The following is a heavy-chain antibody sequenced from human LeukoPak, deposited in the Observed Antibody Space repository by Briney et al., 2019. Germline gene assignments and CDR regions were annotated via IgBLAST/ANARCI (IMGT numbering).Heavy chain of an antibody. Sequence: GGSLRLSCAASGFTFSSYEMNWVRQAPGKGLEWVSYISSSGSTIYYADSVKGRFTISRYNAKNSLYLQMNSLRAEDTAVYYCARDDEYYFDYWGQGTLVTVSS. V-gene: IGHV3-48*03. CDR3: ARDDEYYFDY. J-gene: IGHJ4*02. CDR2: ISSSGSTI. CDR1: GFTFSSYE.